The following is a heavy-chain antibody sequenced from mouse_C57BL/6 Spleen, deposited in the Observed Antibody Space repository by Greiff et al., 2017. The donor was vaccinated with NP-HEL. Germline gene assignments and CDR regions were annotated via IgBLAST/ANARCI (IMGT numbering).Heavy chain of an antibody. D-gene: IGHD2-5*01. Sequence: QVQLQQSGAELVMPGASVKLSCKASGYTFTSYWMHWVKQRPGQGLEWIGEIDPSDSYTNYNQKFKGKSTLKVDKSSSTAYMQLSSLTSEDSAVYYCARSGYSKAWYFDVWGTGTTVTVSS. V-gene: IGHV1-69*01. J-gene: IGHJ1*03. CDR1: GYTFTSYW. CDR2: IDPSDSYT. CDR3: ARSGYSKAWYFDV.